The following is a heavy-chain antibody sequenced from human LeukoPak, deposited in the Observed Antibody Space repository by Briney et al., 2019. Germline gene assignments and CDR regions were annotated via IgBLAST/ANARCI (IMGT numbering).Heavy chain of an antibody. CDR3: ARSPTGSGWFYFDY. CDR1: GFTFSSYE. CDR2: ISSSGGTI. Sequence: GGSLRLSCAASGFTFSSYEMNWVRQAPGKGLEWVSYISSSGGTIYYADSVKGRFTISRDNAKNSLYLLLNSLRAEDTAVYYCARSPTGSGWFYFDYWGQGTLVTVSS. J-gene: IGHJ4*02. V-gene: IGHV3-48*03. D-gene: IGHD6-19*01.